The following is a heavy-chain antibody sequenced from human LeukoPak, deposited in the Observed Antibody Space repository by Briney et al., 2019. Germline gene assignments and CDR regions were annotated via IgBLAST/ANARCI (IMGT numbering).Heavy chain of an antibody. Sequence: ASVKVSCKASGYTFTGYYMHWVRQAPGQGLEWMGWINPNSGGTHYAPKFQGRVTMTRDTSISTAYMELSRLRSDDTAVYYCARGPYVPFPNWYFDLWGRGTLVTVSS. CDR3: ARGPYVPFPNWYFDL. J-gene: IGHJ2*01. D-gene: IGHD3-10*02. CDR1: GYTFTGYY. V-gene: IGHV1-2*02. CDR2: INPNSGGT.